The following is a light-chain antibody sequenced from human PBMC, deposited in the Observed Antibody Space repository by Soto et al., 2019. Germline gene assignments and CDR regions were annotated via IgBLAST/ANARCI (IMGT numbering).Light chain of an antibody. J-gene: IGKJ1*01. CDR2: GAS. Sequence: EIVLTQSPGTLSLSPGERATLSCRASQSVSSSYLAWYQQKPAQAPRLLIYGASTRATGIPARFSGSGPGTEFTLTISSLQSEDFGVYYCHQYNNLWTFGHGTKVDIK. CDR3: HQYNNLWT. CDR1: QSVSSSY. V-gene: IGKV3-15*01.